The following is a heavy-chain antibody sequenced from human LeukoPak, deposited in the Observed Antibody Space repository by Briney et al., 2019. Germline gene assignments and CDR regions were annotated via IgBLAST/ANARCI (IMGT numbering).Heavy chain of an antibody. CDR2: IIPIFGTA. D-gene: IGHD3-3*01. CDR3: ARDRRGTIFGVVTERPYYYYYYYMDV. V-gene: IGHV1-69*05. J-gene: IGHJ6*03. CDR1: GGIFSSYA. Sequence: GASVKVSCKASGGIFSSYAIIWVRQAPGQGLEWMGRIIPIFGTANYAQKFQGRVTITTDESTSTAYMELSSLRSEDTAVYYCARDRRGTIFGVVTERPYYYYYYYMDVWGKGTTVTVSS.